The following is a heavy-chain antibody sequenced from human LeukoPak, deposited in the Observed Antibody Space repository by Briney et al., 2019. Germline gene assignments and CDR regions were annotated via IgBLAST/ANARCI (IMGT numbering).Heavy chain of an antibody. V-gene: IGHV3-21*01. CDR3: ARSRAGYSSSQHFDY. Sequence: GGSLRLSCAASGFIFNSAWMSWVRQAPGKGLEWVSSISSSSSYIYYADSVRGRFTISRDNAKNSLYLQMNSLRAEDTAVYYCARSRAGYSSSQHFDYWGQGTLVTVSS. J-gene: IGHJ4*02. CDR2: ISSSSSYI. D-gene: IGHD6-13*01. CDR1: GFIFNSAW.